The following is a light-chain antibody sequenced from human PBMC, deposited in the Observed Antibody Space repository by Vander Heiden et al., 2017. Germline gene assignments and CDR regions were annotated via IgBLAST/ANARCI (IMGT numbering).Light chain of an antibody. J-gene: IGLJ3*02. CDR1: SSNIGSNY. CDR3: AASDDSLSASWV. V-gene: IGLV1-47*01. CDR2: RKN. Sequence: QSVLTQPPSASATPGQRVTISCSGSSSNIGSNYVYWYQQLPGTAPKLLIYRKNQRPSGVPDRFSCSNSGTSASPAISGLRSEDEADYYCAASDDSLSASWVFGGGTKLTVL.